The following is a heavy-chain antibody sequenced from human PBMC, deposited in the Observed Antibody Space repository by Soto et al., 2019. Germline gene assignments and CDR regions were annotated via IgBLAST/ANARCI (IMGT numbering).Heavy chain of an antibody. V-gene: IGHV2-5*02. CDR3: GTGERDF. CDR2: IYWDDDT. Sequence: QITLKESGPTLVKPTQTLTLTCTFSGFSLTTTGMAVGWIRQPPGKALEWLGVIYWDDDTHYNQSLKSRLTITRDTSKNRVVLTMTNMDPEDTATYFCGTGERDFWGQGTRITVSS. CDR1: GFSLTTTGMA. J-gene: IGHJ4*02. D-gene: IGHD7-27*01.